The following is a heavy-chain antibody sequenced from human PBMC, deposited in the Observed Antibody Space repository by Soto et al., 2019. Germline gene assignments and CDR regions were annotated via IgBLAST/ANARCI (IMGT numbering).Heavy chain of an antibody. CDR1: GGTFSSYA. J-gene: IGHJ6*02. CDR3: ARDRSGGGNYYDSSGYHYYGMDV. Sequence: SVKVSCKASGGTFSSYAISWVRQAPGQGLEWMGGIIPIFGTANYAQKFQGRVTITADKSTSTAYMELSSLRSEDTAVYYCARDRSGGGNYYDSSGYHYYGMDVWGQGTTVTISS. V-gene: IGHV1-69*06. CDR2: IIPIFGTA. D-gene: IGHD3-22*01.